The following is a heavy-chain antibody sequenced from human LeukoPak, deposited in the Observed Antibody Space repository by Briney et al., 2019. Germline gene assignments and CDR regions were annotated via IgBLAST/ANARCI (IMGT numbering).Heavy chain of an antibody. J-gene: IGHJ4*02. D-gene: IGHD1-1*01. V-gene: IGHV1-69*05. CDR1: GGTFSIYA. CDR3: ARESETGLPVDY. CDR2: IIPIFGTA. Sequence: GSSVKVSRKASGGTFSIYAISWVRQPPGEGLDWMGGIIPIFGTANYAQKFQGRVTITTDESTSTAYMELSSLRSEDTAVYHCARESETGLPVDYWGQGTLVTVSS.